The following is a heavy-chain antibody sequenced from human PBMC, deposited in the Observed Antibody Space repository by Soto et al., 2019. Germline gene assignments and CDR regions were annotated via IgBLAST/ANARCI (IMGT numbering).Heavy chain of an antibody. CDR2: TYYRSKWYN. Sequence: PSQTLSLTCAISWDSVSSNSAAWNWIRQSPSRGLEWLGRTYYRSKWYNDYAVSVKSRITVNPDTSKNQFSLQLNSVTPEDTAVYYCARDLQWELQRGYYFDYWGQGTLVTVSS. V-gene: IGHV6-1*01. D-gene: IGHD1-26*01. CDR1: WDSVSSNSAA. CDR3: ARDLQWELQRGYYFDY. J-gene: IGHJ4*02.